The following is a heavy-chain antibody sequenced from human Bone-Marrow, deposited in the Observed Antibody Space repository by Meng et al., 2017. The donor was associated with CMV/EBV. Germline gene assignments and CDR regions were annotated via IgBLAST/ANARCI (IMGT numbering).Heavy chain of an antibody. V-gene: IGHV1-8*01. D-gene: IGHD2-2*01. CDR3: ARTRIEVEPVGRKNNYYNYGMDV. Sequence: ASVKVSCKASGYTFTSYDINWVRQATGQGLEWMGWMNPNSGNTGYAQKFQGRITMTRNTSIHTDYMELSSLTSEDTAVYYCARTRIEVEPVGRKNNYYNYGMDVWGQGTTVTVSS. CDR2: MNPNSGNT. CDR1: GYTFTSYD. J-gene: IGHJ6*02.